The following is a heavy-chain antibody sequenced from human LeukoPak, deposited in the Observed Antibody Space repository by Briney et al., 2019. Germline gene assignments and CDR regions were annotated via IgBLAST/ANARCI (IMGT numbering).Heavy chain of an antibody. CDR2: ISAYNGNT. J-gene: IGHJ6*03. Sequence: ASVKVSCKASGYTFTGYYMHWVRQAPGQGLEWMGWISAYNGNTNYAQKLQGRVTMTTDTSTSTAYMELRSLGSDDTAVYYCARAYDFWSGYTFYYYYYMDVWGKGTTVTVSS. V-gene: IGHV1-18*04. CDR1: GYTFTGYY. D-gene: IGHD3-3*01. CDR3: ARAYDFWSGYTFYYYYYMDV.